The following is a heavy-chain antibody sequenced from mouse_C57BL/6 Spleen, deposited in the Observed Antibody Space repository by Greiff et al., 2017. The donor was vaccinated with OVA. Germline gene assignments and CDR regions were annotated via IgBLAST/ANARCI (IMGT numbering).Heavy chain of an antibody. Sequence: QVQLKQSGAELVKPGASVKLSCKASGYTFTEYTIHWVKQRSGQGLEWIGWFYPGSGSIKYNEKFKDKATLTADKSSSTVYMELSRLTSEDSAVYFCARHAFFITTVVEGWYFDVWGTGTTVTVSS. CDR1: GYTFTEYT. CDR3: ARHAFFITTVVEGWYFDV. J-gene: IGHJ1*03. CDR2: FYPGSGSI. D-gene: IGHD1-1*01. V-gene: IGHV1-62-2*01.